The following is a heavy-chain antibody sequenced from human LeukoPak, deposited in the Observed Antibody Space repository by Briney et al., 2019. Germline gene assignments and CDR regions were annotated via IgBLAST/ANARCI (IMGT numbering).Heavy chain of an antibody. D-gene: IGHD2-2*01. CDR2: ITSSSTYI. Sequence: GGSLRLSCAASGFTFSRYSMSWVRQAPGKGLEWVSSITSSSTYIYYADSLRGGFTISRENTKNSLYLRMYRLTAENTAVYYCARVAPVNGYFDYWGQGTLVTVSS. V-gene: IGHV3-21*03. CDR3: ARVAPVNGYFDY. J-gene: IGHJ4*02. CDR1: GFTFSRYS.